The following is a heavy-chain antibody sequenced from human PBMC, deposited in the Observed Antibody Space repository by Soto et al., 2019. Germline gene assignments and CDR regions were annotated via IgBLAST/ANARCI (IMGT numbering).Heavy chain of an antibody. J-gene: IGHJ4*02. CDR1: GGTIGSSSYY. Sequence: SETLSLTCTASGGTIGSSSYYWVWIRQPPGKGLEWIGSIYYSGSTYYNPSLKSRVTISVDTSKNQFSLKLSSVTAADTAVYYCARLSQKIFPPPGFDYWGQGTLVTVSS. CDR2: IYYSGST. D-gene: IGHD2-15*01. V-gene: IGHV4-39*01. CDR3: ARLSQKIFPPPGFDY.